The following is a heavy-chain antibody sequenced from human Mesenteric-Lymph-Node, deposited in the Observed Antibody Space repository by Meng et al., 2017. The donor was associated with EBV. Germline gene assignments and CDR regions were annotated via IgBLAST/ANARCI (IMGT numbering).Heavy chain of an antibody. J-gene: IGHJ4*02. D-gene: IGHD2-15*01. CDR2: INHSGST. CDR1: GASFSGYY. CDR3: ARGRGSRLLFYSSFDS. Sequence: GQLHESGPGLVKPSETLFLPCAVYGASFSGYYWSWIRQPPGKGLEWIGEINHSGSTNYNPSLKSRVSVSLDTSKNQFSLKLSSVTAADTAVFYCARGRGSRLLFYSSFDSWGQGTLVTVSS. V-gene: IGHV4-34*01.